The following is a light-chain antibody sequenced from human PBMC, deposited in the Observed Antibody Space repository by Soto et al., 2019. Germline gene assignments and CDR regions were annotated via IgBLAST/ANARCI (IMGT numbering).Light chain of an antibody. V-gene: IGKV1-5*03. Sequence: IQMTQSPSSLSASVGDRVTITCRASQSIANYLNWYQQKPGKAPKLLIYKASTLKSGVPSRFSGSGSGTEFTLTISSLQPDDFATYYCQHYNSYSEAFGQGTKVDIK. CDR1: QSIANY. J-gene: IGKJ1*01. CDR3: QHYNSYSEA. CDR2: KAS.